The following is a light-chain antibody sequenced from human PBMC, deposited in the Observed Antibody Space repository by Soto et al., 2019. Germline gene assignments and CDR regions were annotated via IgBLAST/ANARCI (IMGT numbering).Light chain of an antibody. Sequence: EVVLTQSPVTPSLSPGERATLSCRASQSFRGLLAWYQQKPGQAPRLLIYAAYNRATGIPSRFSGSGSGTDFTLTISSLEPEDSAVYYCQQRHMWPSTFGQGTRLEIK. CDR3: QQRHMWPST. CDR2: AAY. CDR1: QSFRGL. J-gene: IGKJ5*01. V-gene: IGKV3-11*01.